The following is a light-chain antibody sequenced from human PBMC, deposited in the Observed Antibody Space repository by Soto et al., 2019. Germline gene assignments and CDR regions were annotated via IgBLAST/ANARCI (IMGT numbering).Light chain of an antibody. V-gene: IGKV3-15*01. Sequence: ETVMTQSPATLSVSPGERATLSCRASQSVSGNLAWYQQKPGQAPRLLIYGAYNRASGVPARFRGSGSGTEFTLTFSSLQPEDFALYYCQQYDDWVTFGGGTKVEIK. CDR3: QQYDDWVT. J-gene: IGKJ4*01. CDR2: GAY. CDR1: QSVSGN.